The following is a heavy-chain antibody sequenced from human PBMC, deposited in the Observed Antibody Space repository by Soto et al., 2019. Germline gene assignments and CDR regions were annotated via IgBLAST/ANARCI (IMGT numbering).Heavy chain of an antibody. CDR2: VSSSGNT. D-gene: IGHD3-9*01. Sequence: PSETLSLTCTVSGDSLGNYYWFWIRQPVGKGLEWIGRVSSSGNTNANPTLNSRATMSIDTSKKQFSLRLRSVTAADTAVYYCARADYEILTGSYAMDVSGPGTTVTVYS. J-gene: IGHJ6*02. V-gene: IGHV4-4*07. CDR1: GDSLGNYY. CDR3: ARADYEILTGSYAMDV.